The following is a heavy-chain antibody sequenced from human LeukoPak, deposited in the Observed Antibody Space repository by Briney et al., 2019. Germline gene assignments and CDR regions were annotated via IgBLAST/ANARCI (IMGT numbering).Heavy chain of an antibody. J-gene: IGHJ3*02. CDR2: ISSSGSTI. V-gene: IGHV3-48*03. D-gene: IGHD2-2*01. CDR3: ARGAIAVVPAAEDDAFDI. CDR1: GFTFSSYE. Sequence: GGSLRLSCAASGFTFSSYEMNWVRQAPGKGLEWVSYISSSGSTIYYADSVKGRFTISRDNAKNSLYLQMNSLRAEDTAVYYCARGAIAVVPAAEDDAFDIWGQGTMVTVSS.